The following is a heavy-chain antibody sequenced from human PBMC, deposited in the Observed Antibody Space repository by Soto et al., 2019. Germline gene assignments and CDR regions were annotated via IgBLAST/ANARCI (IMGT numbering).Heavy chain of an antibody. Sequence: PGGSLRLSCAASGFTFSSYAMHWVRQAPGKGLEWVAVISYDGSNKYYADSVKGRFTISRDNSKNTLYLQMNSLRAEDTAVYYCAREDGRDYYYSGMDVWGQGTTVNVSS. V-gene: IGHV3-30-3*01. J-gene: IGHJ6*02. CDR1: GFTFSSYA. CDR2: ISYDGSNK. D-gene: IGHD2-21*01. CDR3: AREDGRDYYYSGMDV.